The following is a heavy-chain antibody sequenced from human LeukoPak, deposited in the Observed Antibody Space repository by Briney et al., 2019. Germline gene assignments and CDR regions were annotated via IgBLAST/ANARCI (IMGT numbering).Heavy chain of an antibody. V-gene: IGHV4-39*07. J-gene: IGHJ6*03. CDR2: IFHNGNA. CDR1: GGSISTSNYY. Sequence: SETLSLTCSVSGGSISTSNYYWAWIRQSPEKGLEWIGSIFHNGNAFYSPSLQSRVTISVDTSKNQFSLKLSSVTAADTAVYYCARASYSSSWYHYYYYYMDVWGKGTTVTISS. D-gene: IGHD6-13*01. CDR3: ARASYSSSWYHYYYYYMDV.